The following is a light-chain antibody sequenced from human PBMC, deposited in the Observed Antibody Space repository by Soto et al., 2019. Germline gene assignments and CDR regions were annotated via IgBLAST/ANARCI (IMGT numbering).Light chain of an antibody. Sequence: DTLMTQSPVTLSVSPGERATLACRASQSVGSKLSWYQQKHGQAPRLLIHSASTRATGVPARFSGSGSGTNFTLTISSLQSEKLGVYYCPQYNNWPPTFGGGTKVEIK. CDR1: QSVGSK. V-gene: IGKV3-15*01. CDR3: PQYNNWPPT. J-gene: IGKJ4*01. CDR2: SAS.